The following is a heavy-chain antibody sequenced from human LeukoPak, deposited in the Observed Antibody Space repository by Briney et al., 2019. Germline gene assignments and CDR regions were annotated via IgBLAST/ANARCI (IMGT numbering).Heavy chain of an antibody. CDR2: IYYSGST. CDR1: GGSISSYY. Sequence: SETLSLTCTVSGGSISSYYWSWIRQPPGKGLEWIGYIYYSGSTNYNPSLKSRVTISVDTSKNQFSLKLSSVTAADTAAYYCTRVGDDYSNYGGYYYYYMDVWGKGTTVTVSS. J-gene: IGHJ6*03. V-gene: IGHV4-59*01. CDR3: TRVGDDYSNYGGYYYYYMDV. D-gene: IGHD4-11*01.